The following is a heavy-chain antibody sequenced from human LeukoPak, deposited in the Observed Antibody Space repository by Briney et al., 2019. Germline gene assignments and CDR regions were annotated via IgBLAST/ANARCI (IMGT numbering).Heavy chain of an antibody. Sequence: GGSLRLSWAASGFNHPSNHMNWVRQAPGKGLEGDSIIYSGGTQHYPDFLRDRFSLSRDDYLNTLHLQMNSLGVEDPGVLCCARDSRSYYFAYWGGGTLVSVSS. V-gene: IGHV3-66*01. CDR2: IYSGGTQ. J-gene: IGHJ4*02. CDR1: GFNHPSNH. CDR3: ARDSRSYYFAY.